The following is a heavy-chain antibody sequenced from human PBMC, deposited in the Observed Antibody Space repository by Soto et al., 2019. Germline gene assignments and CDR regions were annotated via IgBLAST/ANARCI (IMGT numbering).Heavy chain of an antibody. Sequence: QVQLQESGPGLVKPSETLSLSCTVSGGSISSYYWSWFRQSPGKRMEWIGYVHHSWGSSYNPSLQSRVALSLAPSNSQFSLKVTSVTATDTAVYYCARQGFGPLHGLVDVWGQGTTVTVSS. CDR1: GGSISSYY. D-gene: IGHD3-10*01. CDR3: ARQGFGPLHGLVDV. CDR2: VHHSWGS. J-gene: IGHJ6*02. V-gene: IGHV4-59*08.